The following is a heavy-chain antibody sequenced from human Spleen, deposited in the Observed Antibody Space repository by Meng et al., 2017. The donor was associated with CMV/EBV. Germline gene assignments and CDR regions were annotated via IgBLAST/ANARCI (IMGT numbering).Heavy chain of an antibody. CDR2: FSPVYGRS. J-gene: IGHJ5*02. Sequence: SVKVSCKSSGGTFSSHGINWVRQAPGQGLEGMGGFSPVYGRSFYAQKFQGRVTITRDESTTTAYMELSSLKSEDTAVYYCARGDVTTGLGWFDPWGQGTLVTVSS. CDR3: ARGDVTTGLGWFDP. D-gene: IGHD4-17*01. V-gene: IGHV1-69*05. CDR1: GGTFSSHG.